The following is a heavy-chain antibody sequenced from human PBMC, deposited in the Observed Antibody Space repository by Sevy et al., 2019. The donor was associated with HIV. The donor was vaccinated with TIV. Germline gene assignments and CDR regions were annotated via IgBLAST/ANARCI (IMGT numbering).Heavy chain of an antibody. CDR1: GYIFTSYD. CDR3: ARSGDSSGLKTYFDY. D-gene: IGHD3-22*01. V-gene: IGHV1-8*01. J-gene: IGHJ4*02. CDR2: MNPNTDNT. Sequence: ASVKVSCKASGYIFTSYDINWVRQATGQGLEWMGWMNPNTDNTGYAQKFQGRVTMTRNTSISTAYTELSSLRSEDTAVYYCARSGDSSGLKTYFDYWGQGTLVTVSS.